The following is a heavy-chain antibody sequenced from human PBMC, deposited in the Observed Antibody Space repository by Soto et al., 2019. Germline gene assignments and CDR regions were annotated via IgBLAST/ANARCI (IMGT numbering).Heavy chain of an antibody. CDR1: GFSFRNAW. CDR2: IKSESVGGTT. Sequence: EVQLVASGGDLVKPGGSLRLACAGSGFSFRNAWMSWVRQAPGKGPEWIGRIKSESVGGTTDYAAPVKGRFTVSREDSKNTVYLHMSSLKNEDTAVYYCLGDWLHPWGQGTLVTVSS. CDR3: LGDWLHP. J-gene: IGHJ5*02. D-gene: IGHD7-27*01. V-gene: IGHV3-15*05.